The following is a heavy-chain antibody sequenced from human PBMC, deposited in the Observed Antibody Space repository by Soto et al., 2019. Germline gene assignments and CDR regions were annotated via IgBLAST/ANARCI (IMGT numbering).Heavy chain of an antibody. CDR3: ARLGANVVVAATFDY. CDR1: GGSFSGYY. CDR2: INHSGST. J-gene: IGHJ4*02. V-gene: IGHV4-34*01. Sequence: SETLSLTCAVYGGSFSGYYWGWIRQPPGKGLEWIGEINHSGSTHYNPSLKSRVTISVDTSKNQFSLKLSTVTAADTAVYYCARLGANVVVAATFDYWGQGTLVTVSS. D-gene: IGHD2-15*01.